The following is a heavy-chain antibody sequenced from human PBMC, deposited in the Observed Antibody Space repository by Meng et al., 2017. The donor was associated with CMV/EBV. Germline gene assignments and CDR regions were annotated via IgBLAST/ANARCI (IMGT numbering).Heavy chain of an antibody. D-gene: IGHD6-19*01. CDR1: GFTFSSYG. Sequence: ASGFTFSSYGMHWVRQAPGKGLEWVAFIRYDGSNKYYADSVKGRFTISRDNSKNTLYLQMNSLRSEDTAVYYCARTLYSSGWYQTDYWGQGTLVTVSS. CDR3: ARTLYSSGWYQTDY. CDR2: IRYDGSNK. V-gene: IGHV3-30*02. J-gene: IGHJ4*02.